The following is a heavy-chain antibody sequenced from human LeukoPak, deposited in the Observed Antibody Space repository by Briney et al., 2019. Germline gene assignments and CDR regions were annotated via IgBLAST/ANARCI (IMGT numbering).Heavy chain of an antibody. CDR2: ISYDGNNK. D-gene: IGHD3-9*01. J-gene: IGHJ4*02. CDR1: GFIFSSYF. V-gene: IGHV3-30*04. CDR3: ARGWDLTGYYFDY. Sequence: PGRSLRLSCAASGFIFSSYFMHWVRQAPGKGLEWVAVISYDGNNKYYADSVKGRFTISRDNSKNTLYLQMNSLRAEDTAVYYCARGWDLTGYYFDYWGQGTLVTVSS.